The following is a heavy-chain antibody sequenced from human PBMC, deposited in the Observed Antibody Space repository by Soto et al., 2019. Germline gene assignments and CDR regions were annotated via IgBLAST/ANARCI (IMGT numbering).Heavy chain of an antibody. D-gene: IGHD6-19*01. CDR1: GYTFTSYG. V-gene: IGHV1-18*01. J-gene: IGHJ4*02. CDR2: ISAYNGNT. CDR3: ARDSTAFIAVDEQHFDY. Sequence: ASVKVSCKASGYTFTSYGISWVRQAPGQGLEWMGWISAYNGNTNYAQKLQGRVTMTTDTSTSTAYMELRSLRSDDTAVYYCARDSTAFIAVDEQHFDYWGQGTLVTVSS.